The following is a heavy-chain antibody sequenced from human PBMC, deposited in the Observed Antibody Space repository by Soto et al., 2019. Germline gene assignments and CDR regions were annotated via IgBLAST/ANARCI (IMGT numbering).Heavy chain of an antibody. CDR3: SRRTTGAYPPQEFDH. Sequence: SETLSLTCSVSGVSVSSPSFYWAWVRQSPGKGLEWIGSLYYIGSVYYSPSLKSRITISADSSRNQFSLKLASVTAVDTGLYFCSRRTTGAYPPQEFDHLDQDALVAVSS. J-gene: IGHJ4*01. V-gene: IGHV4-39*01. D-gene: IGHD2-21*01. CDR1: GVSVSSPSFY. CDR2: LYYIGSV.